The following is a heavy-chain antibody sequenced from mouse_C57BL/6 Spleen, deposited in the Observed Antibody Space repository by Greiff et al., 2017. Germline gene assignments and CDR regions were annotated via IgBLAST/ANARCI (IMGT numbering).Heavy chain of an antibody. Sequence: EVMLVESGGGLVKPGGSLKLSCAASGFTFSDYGMNWVRQAPEKGLEWVAYISSGSSTIYYADTVKGRFTISRDNAKNTLFLQMTSLRSEDTAMYYCARDYYGSKGVWGTGTTVTVSS. J-gene: IGHJ1*03. CDR3: ARDYYGSKGV. D-gene: IGHD1-1*01. V-gene: IGHV5-17*01. CDR2: ISSGSSTI. CDR1: GFTFSDYG.